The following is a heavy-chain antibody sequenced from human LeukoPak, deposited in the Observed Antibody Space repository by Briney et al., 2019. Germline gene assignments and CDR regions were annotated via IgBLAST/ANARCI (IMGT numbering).Heavy chain of an antibody. J-gene: IGHJ4*02. CDR3: ARVGALSSSWLLY. Sequence: GGSLRLSCAASGFTFSSYGMHWVRQAPGKGLEWVAFIRYDGSNKYYADSVKGRFTISRDNAKNSLYLQMNSLRAEDTAVYFCARVGALSSSWLLYWGQGTLVTVSS. V-gene: IGHV3-30*02. D-gene: IGHD6-13*01. CDR1: GFTFSSYG. CDR2: IRYDGSNK.